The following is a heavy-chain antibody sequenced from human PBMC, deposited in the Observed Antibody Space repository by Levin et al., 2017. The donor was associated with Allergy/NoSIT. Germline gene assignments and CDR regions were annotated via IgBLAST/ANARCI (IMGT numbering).Heavy chain of an antibody. J-gene: IGHJ4*02. CDR2: ISSSSSTI. D-gene: IGHD3-10*01. V-gene: IGHV3-48*01. Sequence: GESLKISCAASGFTFSSYSMNWVRQAPGKGLEWVSYISSSSSTIYYADSVKGRFTISRDNAKNSLYLQMNSLRAEDTAVYYCAREPRVLWFGGHPRPLDYWGQGTLVTVSS. CDR3: AREPRVLWFGGHPRPLDY. CDR1: GFTFSSYS.